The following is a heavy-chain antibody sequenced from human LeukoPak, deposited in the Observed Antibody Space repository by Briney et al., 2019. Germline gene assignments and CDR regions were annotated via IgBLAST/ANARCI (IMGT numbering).Heavy chain of an antibody. Sequence: GGSLRLSCAASGFTFSSYAMHWVRQAPGKGLEWVAVISYDGSNKYYADSVKGRFTIFRDNSKNTLYLQMNSLRAEDTAVYYCARDGDYYDSSGYYDYWGQGTLVTVSS. CDR2: ISYDGSNK. CDR3: ARDGDYYDSSGYYDY. V-gene: IGHV3-30-3*01. D-gene: IGHD3-22*01. J-gene: IGHJ4*02. CDR1: GFTFSSYA.